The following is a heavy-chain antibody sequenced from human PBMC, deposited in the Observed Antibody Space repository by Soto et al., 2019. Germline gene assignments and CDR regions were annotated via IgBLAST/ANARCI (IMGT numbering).Heavy chain of an antibody. J-gene: IGHJ3*02. CDR2: IIPIFGTA. CDR3: ARASYISSDYYDSSGYLLDI. Sequence: SVKVSCKASGGTFSSYAISWVRQAPGQGLEWMGGIIPIFGTANYAQKFQGRVTITADESTSTAYMELSSLRSEDTAVYYCARASYISSDYYDSSGYLLDIWGQGTMVTV. D-gene: IGHD3-22*01. V-gene: IGHV1-69*13. CDR1: GGTFSSYA.